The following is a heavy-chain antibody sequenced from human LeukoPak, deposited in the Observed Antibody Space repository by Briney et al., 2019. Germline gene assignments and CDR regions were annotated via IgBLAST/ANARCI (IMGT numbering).Heavy chain of an antibody. V-gene: IGHV3-30*03. D-gene: IGHD4-11*01. Sequence: PGGSLRLSCAASGFTFSSDWMSCVPHAPGKGLEWGAVISYDGSNKYYTDSVKGRFTIARDNSKNTLYLQMNSLRAEDTAVYWAVTTRGEFGPDAFDIWGQGTMLTVSS. CDR1: GFTFSSDW. CDR3: VTTRGEFGPDAFDI. CDR2: ISYDGSNK. J-gene: IGHJ3*02.